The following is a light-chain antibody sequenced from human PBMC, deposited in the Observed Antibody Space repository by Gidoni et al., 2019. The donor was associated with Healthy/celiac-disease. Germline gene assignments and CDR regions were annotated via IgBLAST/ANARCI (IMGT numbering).Light chain of an antibody. Sequence: DIQMTQPPSTLSASVGDRVTITCRASQSISSMLAWYQQKPGKAPKLLIYKASSLESGVPSRFSGSGSGTEFTLTISSLQPDDFATYYCQQYNSYPLTFGQGTKVEIK. CDR3: QQYNSYPLT. V-gene: IGKV1-5*03. CDR1: QSISSM. CDR2: KAS. J-gene: IGKJ1*01.